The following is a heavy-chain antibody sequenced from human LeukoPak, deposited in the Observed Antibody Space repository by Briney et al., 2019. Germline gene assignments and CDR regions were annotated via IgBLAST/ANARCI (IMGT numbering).Heavy chain of an antibody. CDR1: GFTFSSSW. CDR2: ISGSGGST. Sequence: PGGSLRLSCAASGFTFSSSWMSWVRQAPGKGLEWVSAISGSGGSTYYADSVKGRFTISRDNSKNTLYLQMNSLRAEDTAVYYCAKDWSRYDFWSGYQYWGQGTLVTVSS. J-gene: IGHJ4*02. D-gene: IGHD3-3*01. CDR3: AKDWSRYDFWSGYQY. V-gene: IGHV3-23*01.